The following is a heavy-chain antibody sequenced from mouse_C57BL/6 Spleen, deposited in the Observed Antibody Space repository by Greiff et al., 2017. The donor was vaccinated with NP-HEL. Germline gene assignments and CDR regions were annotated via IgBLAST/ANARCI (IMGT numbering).Heavy chain of an antibody. Sequence: QVHVKQPGAELVRPGSSVKLSCKASGYTFTSYWMHWVKQRPIQGLEWIGNIDPSDSETHYNQKFKDKATLTVDKSSSTAYMQLSSLTSEDSAVYYCARSAYYYGSSSFAYWGQGTLVTVSA. D-gene: IGHD1-1*01. CDR3: ARSAYYYGSSSFAY. CDR1: GYTFTSYW. J-gene: IGHJ3*01. CDR2: IDPSDSET. V-gene: IGHV1-52*01.